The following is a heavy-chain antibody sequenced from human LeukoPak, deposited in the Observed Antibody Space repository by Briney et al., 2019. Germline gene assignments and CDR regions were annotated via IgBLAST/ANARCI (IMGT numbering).Heavy chain of an antibody. CDR1: GFTFSSYS. CDR2: ISSSSSYI. CDR3: ARVLGSYTYYFGY. Sequence: GGSLRLSCAASGFTFSSYSMNWVRQAPGKGLEWVSSISSSSSYIYYADSVKGRFTISRDNAKNSLYLQMNSLRAEDTAVYYCARVLGSYTYYFGYWGQGTLVTVSS. V-gene: IGHV3-21*01. D-gene: IGHD1-26*01. J-gene: IGHJ4*02.